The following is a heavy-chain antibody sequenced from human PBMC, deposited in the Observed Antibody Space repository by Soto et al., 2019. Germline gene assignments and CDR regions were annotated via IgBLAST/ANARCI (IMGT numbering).Heavy chain of an antibody. D-gene: IGHD6-6*01. V-gene: IGHV4-34*01. Sequence: QVQLQQWGAGLLKPSETLSLTCAVYGGSFSGYYWSWIRQPPGKGLEWIGEINHSGSTNYNPSLKSRVTISVDTSKSQCSLKLSSVTAADTAVYYCARGSSSSARWFDPWGQGTLVTVSS. CDR3: ARGSSSSARWFDP. CDR1: GGSFSGYY. CDR2: INHSGST. J-gene: IGHJ5*02.